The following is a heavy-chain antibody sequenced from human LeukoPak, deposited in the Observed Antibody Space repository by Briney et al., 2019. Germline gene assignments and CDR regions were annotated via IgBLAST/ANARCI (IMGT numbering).Heavy chain of an antibody. Sequence: GGSLRLSCAASGFTFSSYWMHWVRQIPGKGMVCVSRINSDGSTTNYADSVKGRFTFSRDNAKKTLYLQMNSLRVEDTALYYCVRGDAGDYWGQGTLVTVSS. D-gene: IGHD3-10*01. CDR3: VRGDAGDY. CDR1: GFTFSSYW. J-gene: IGHJ4*02. CDR2: INSDGSTT. V-gene: IGHV3-74*01.